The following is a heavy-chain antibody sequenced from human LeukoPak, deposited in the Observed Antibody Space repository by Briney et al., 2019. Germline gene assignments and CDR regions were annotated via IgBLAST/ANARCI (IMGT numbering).Heavy chain of an antibody. CDR1: GGSFSGDY. Sequence: PSETLSLTCAVYGGSFSGDYWSWIRQPPGKGLGWIGGINHSGSTNYNPSLKSRVTISVDTSKNQFSLKLSSVTAADTAVYYCAKNYYGSGSYYSGYNWFDPWGQGTLVTVSS. D-gene: IGHD3-10*01. J-gene: IGHJ5*02. CDR3: AKNYYGSGSYYSGYNWFDP. V-gene: IGHV4-34*01. CDR2: INHSGST.